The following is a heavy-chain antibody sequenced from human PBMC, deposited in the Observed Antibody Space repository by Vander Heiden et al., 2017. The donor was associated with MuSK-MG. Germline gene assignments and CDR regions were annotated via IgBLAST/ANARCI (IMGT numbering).Heavy chain of an antibody. CDR2: ISTRSSYK. J-gene: IGHJ4*02. Sequence: VQLVESGGGLVQPGGSLRLSCAASGFTFSSYSMNWVRQAPGKGLEWVSSISTRSSYKYYAGSLKGRFTTSRDDAKNSLYLQMNSLRAEDTAMYYCARDIPGPLVAAGYFDYWGQGTLVTVSA. CDR3: ARDIPGPLVAAGYFDY. CDR1: GFTFSSYS. V-gene: IGHV3-21*02. D-gene: IGHD6-13*01.